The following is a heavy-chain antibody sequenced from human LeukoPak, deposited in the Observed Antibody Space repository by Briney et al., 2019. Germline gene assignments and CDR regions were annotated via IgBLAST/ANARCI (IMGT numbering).Heavy chain of an antibody. Sequence: ASVKVSCKVSGYTLTELSMHWVRQAPGKGLEWMGGFDPEDGETIYAQKFQGRVTMTEDTSTDTAYMELSSLRSEDTAVYYCASGHFMGNYTAPGGNWGQGTLVTVSS. CDR1: GYTLTELS. J-gene: IGHJ4*02. CDR3: ASGHFMGNYTAPGGN. D-gene: IGHD3-10*01. V-gene: IGHV1-24*01. CDR2: FDPEDGET.